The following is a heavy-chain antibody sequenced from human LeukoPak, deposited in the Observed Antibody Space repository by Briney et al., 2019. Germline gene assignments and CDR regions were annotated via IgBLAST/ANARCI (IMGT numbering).Heavy chain of an antibody. D-gene: IGHD4-23*01. Sequence: GGSLRLSCAASGFPFNTYSMNWVRQAPGKGLEWVSSISSSSSYIYYADSVKGRFTISRDNAKNSLYLQMNSLRAEDTAVYYCARGRYGGNTVDYWGQGTLVTVSS. CDR2: ISSSSSYI. CDR1: GFPFNTYS. CDR3: ARGRYGGNTVDY. J-gene: IGHJ4*02. V-gene: IGHV3-21*01.